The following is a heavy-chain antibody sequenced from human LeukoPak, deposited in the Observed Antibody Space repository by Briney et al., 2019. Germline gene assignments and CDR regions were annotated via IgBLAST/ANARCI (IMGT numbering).Heavy chain of an antibody. CDR1: GGTFSSYA. CDR3: ARVHYDYVWGSYRPTHYYFDY. Sequence: ASVKVSCKASGGTFSSYAISWVRQAPGQGLEWMGGIIPIFGTANYAQKFQGRVTITADESTSTAYMELSSLRSEDTAVYHCARVHYDYVWGSYRPTHYYFDYWGQGTLVTVSS. V-gene: IGHV1-69*13. J-gene: IGHJ4*02. D-gene: IGHD3-16*02. CDR2: IIPIFGTA.